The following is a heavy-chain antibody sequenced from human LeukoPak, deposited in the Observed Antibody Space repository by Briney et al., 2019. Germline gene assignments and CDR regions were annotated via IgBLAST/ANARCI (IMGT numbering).Heavy chain of an antibody. V-gene: IGHV3-23*01. Sequence: PGGSLRLSCAPSGFTFGSYAMGWVSQAPGKGLEWVSAISGSGGSTYYADSVKGRFTISRDNSKNTLYLQMNSLRAEDTAVYYCAKDRAYSSSWYNYWGQGTLVTVSS. J-gene: IGHJ4*02. D-gene: IGHD6-13*01. CDR1: GFTFGSYA. CDR3: AKDRAYSSSWYNY. CDR2: ISGSGGST.